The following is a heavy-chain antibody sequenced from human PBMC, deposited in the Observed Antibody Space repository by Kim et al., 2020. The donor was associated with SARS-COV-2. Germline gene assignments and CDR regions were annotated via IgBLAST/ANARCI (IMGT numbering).Heavy chain of an antibody. CDR3: ARHLRNWYFDL. CDR1: GGSISSSDYY. Sequence: SETLSLTCSVSGGSISSSDYYWGWIRQPPGKGLEWIATIHYSGSTYYNPSLKGRVTISVDTSKKQFSLRLSSVTAADAAVYYCARHLRNWYFDLWGRGTLVTVSS. J-gene: IGHJ2*01. CDR2: IHYSGST. V-gene: IGHV4-39*01.